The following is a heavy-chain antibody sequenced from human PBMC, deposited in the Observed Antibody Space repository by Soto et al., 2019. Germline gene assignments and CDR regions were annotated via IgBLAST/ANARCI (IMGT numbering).Heavy chain of an antibody. CDR1: GFTFTSSA. CDR3: AADPLYGDGMDV. J-gene: IGHJ6*02. V-gene: IGHV1-58*01. Sequence: ASVKVSCKASGFTFTSSAVQWLRQARGQRLEWIGWIVVGSGNTNYAQKFQERVTITRDMSTSTAYMELSSLRSEDTAVYYCAADPLYGDGMDVWGQGTTVTVSS. CDR2: IVVGSGNT. D-gene: IGHD4-17*01.